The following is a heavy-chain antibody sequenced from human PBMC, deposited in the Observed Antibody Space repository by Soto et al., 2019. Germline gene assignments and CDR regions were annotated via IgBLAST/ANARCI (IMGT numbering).Heavy chain of an antibody. D-gene: IGHD3-22*01. V-gene: IGHV1-69*01. J-gene: IGHJ6*04. CDR3: ARDRSWKSYYYERSVPYFYGMDV. CDR1: AGTFSSYG. Sequence: QVQLVQSGAEVKKPGSSVKVSCKASAGTFSSYGISWVRQAPGQGLEWMGGIMPIFGTPNYAQKFQGRVPITADESSSKGSMGLSRLTSEDTAVYYCARDRSWKSYYYERSVPYFYGMDVWGAGTTVTFAS. CDR2: IMPIFGTP.